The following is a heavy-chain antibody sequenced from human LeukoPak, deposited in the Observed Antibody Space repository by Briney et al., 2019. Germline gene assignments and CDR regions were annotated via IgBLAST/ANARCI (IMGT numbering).Heavy chain of an antibody. J-gene: IGHJ4*02. CDR3: AREEEYSYGYCDY. Sequence: GGSLRLSCAASGFTFSSYSMNWGRQAPGKGLEWVSSISSSSSYIYYADSVKGRFTISRDNAKNSLYLQMNSLRAEDMAVYYCAREEEYSYGYCDYWGQGTLVTVSS. V-gene: IGHV3-21*01. CDR2: ISSSSSYI. CDR1: GFTFSSYS. D-gene: IGHD5-18*01.